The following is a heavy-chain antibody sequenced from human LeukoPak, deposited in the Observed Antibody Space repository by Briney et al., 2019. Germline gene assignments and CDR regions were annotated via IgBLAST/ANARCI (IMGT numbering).Heavy chain of an antibody. CDR2: ISGSGGST. CDR1: GFTFSSYA. V-gene: IGHV3-23*01. J-gene: IGHJ6*01. D-gene: IGHD2-2*01. Sequence: PGASLRLSCAASGFTFSSYAMSWVRQAPGKGLEWVSAISGSGGSTYYADSVKGRFTISRDNSKNTLYLQMNSLRADDTAVYYCAKGLVPAARYGMDVWGQGPTVTVSS. CDR3: AKGLVPAARYGMDV.